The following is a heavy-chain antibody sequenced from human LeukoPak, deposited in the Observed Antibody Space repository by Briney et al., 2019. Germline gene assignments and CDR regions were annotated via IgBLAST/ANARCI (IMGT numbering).Heavy chain of an antibody. CDR2: IYYSGST. CDR3: ARDPPPYCGGDCPSY. Sequence: SETLSLTCTVSGGSVSSGSYYWSWIRQPPGKGLEWIGYIYYSGSTNYSPSLKSRVTISVDTSKNQFSLKLSSVSAADTAVYYCARDPPPYCGGDCPSYWGQGTLVTVSS. J-gene: IGHJ4*02. D-gene: IGHD2-21*02. V-gene: IGHV4-61*01. CDR1: GGSVSSGSYY.